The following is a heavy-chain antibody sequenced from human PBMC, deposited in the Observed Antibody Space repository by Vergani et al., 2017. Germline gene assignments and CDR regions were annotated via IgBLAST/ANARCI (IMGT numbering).Heavy chain of an antibody. CDR3: ARGPGIAVAGTHPPVGY. J-gene: IGHJ4*02. Sequence: EVQLLESGGGLVQPGGSLRLSCAASGFTFSSYAMSWVRQAPGKGLEWVSAISGSGGSTYYADSVKGRFTISRDNAKNSLYLQMNSLRAEDTAVYYCARGPGIAVAGTHPPVGYWGQGTLVTVSS. CDR1: GFTFSSYA. V-gene: IGHV3-23*01. CDR2: ISGSGGST. D-gene: IGHD6-19*01.